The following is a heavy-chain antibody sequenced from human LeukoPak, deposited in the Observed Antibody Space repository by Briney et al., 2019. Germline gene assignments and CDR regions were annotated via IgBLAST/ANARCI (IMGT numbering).Heavy chain of an antibody. Sequence: PGGSLRLSCAASGFTFSSYEMNWVRQAPGKGLEWISYISTSSSTIYYADSVKGRFTISRDNSKNTLYLQMNSLRAEDTAVYYCASLGYCSGGSCSPSMDVWGKGTTVTVSS. CDR2: ISTSSSTI. CDR3: ASLGYCSGGSCSPSMDV. V-gene: IGHV3-48*01. D-gene: IGHD2-15*01. CDR1: GFTFSSYE. J-gene: IGHJ6*04.